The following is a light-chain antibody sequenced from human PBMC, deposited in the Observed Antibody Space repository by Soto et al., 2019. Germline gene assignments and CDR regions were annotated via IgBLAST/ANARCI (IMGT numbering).Light chain of an antibody. CDR3: QQYNSYPWT. V-gene: IGKV1-5*01. J-gene: IGKJ1*01. CDR1: QSINTW. CDR2: DAF. Sequence: DIPMTQSPSTLSASVGDTVTITCRASQSINTWLTWYQQPPGKAPKLLIYDAFSLESGVPSRFSGSGSGTEFTLTISSLQPGDFATYYCQQYNSYPWTFGQGTKVEIK.